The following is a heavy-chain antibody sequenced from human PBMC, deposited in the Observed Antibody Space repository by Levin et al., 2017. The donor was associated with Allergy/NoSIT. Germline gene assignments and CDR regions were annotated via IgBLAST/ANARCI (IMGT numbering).Heavy chain of an antibody. V-gene: IGHV1-18*01. CDR1: GYTFTTYG. CDR3: ARDHIAARPGWFDP. J-gene: IGHJ5*02. Sequence: ASVKVSCKASGYTFTTYGINWVRQAPGQGLEWMGWISVYSGDTNYAQNFQGRVTMTTDTSTSTAYMELRSLRSDDTAVYYCARDHIAARPGWFDPWGQGTLVTVSS. CDR2: ISVYSGDT. D-gene: IGHD6-6*01.